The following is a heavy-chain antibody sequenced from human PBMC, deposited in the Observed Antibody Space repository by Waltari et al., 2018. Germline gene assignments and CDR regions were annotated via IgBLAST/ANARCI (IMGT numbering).Heavy chain of an antibody. CDR2: IYSGSGT. D-gene: IGHD5-12*01. CDR3: GNIGAFDI. V-gene: IGHV3-53*01. J-gene: IGHJ3*02. Sequence: EVQLVESGGGLIQPGGSLRISCADSGFTVSNNYITWVRQAPGKGLEWVSVIYSGSGTYYADSVRGRFTISRDKVKNTVYLQMDSLRAEDTAVYYCGNIGAFDIWGQGTMVTVSS. CDR1: GFTVSNNY.